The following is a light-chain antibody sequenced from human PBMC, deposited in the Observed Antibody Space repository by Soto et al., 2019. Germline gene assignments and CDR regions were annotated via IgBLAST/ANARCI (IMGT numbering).Light chain of an antibody. CDR2: LGS. CDR3: MQALQTPLT. CDR1: QSLLHSNGYNY. J-gene: IGKJ5*01. Sequence: DIVMTQSPLSLPVTPGEPASISCRSSQSLLHSNGYNYFDWYLQKPGQSPQLLLYLGSSRASGVPDRFNGSGAGTDFTLKISRVGAEDVGVYYCMQALQTPLTLGQGTRREIK. V-gene: IGKV2-28*01.